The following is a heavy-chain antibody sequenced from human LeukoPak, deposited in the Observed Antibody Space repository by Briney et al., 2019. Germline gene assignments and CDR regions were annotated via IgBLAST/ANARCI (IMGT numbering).Heavy chain of an antibody. J-gene: IGHJ6*03. Sequence: TSETLSLTCAVYGGSFSGYYWSRIRQPPGKGLEWIGEINHSGSTNYNPSLKSRVTISVDTSKNQFSLKLSSVTAADTAVYYCARARYYYTSHYYYYMDVWGKGTTVTVSS. CDR2: INHSGST. CDR3: ARARYYYTSHYYYYMDV. V-gene: IGHV4-34*01. D-gene: IGHD3-10*01. CDR1: GGSFSGYY.